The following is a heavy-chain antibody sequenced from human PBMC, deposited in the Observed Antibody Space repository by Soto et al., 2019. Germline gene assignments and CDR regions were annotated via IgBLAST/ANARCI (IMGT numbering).Heavy chain of an antibody. CDR3: ARESGLGYCSSTSCYTGWFDP. D-gene: IGHD2-2*02. V-gene: IGHV3-21*01. CDR2: ISSSSSYI. CDR1: GFTFSSYG. Sequence: VGSLRLSCAASGFTFSSYGMSWIRQAPGKGLEWVSSISSSSSYIYYADSVKGRFTISRDNAKNSLYLQMNSLRAEDTAVYYCARESGLGYCSSTSCYTGWFDPWGQGTLVTVSS. J-gene: IGHJ5*02.